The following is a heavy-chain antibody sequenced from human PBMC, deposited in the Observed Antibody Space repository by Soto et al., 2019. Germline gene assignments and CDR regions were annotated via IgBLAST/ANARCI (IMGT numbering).Heavy chain of an antibody. CDR3: ARDRRTVYGMDV. CDR1: GGSISSYY. CDR2: IYYSGST. Sequence: PSETLSLTCTVSGGSISSYYWSWIRQPPGKGLEWIGYIYYSGSTNYNPSLKSRVTISVDTSKNQFSLKLSSVTAADTAVYYCARDRRTVYGMDVWGQGTAVTVSS. V-gene: IGHV4-59*01. D-gene: IGHD2-21*02. J-gene: IGHJ6*02.